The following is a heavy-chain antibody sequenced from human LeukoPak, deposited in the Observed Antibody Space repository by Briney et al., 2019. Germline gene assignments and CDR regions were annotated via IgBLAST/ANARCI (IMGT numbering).Heavy chain of an antibody. V-gene: IGHV5-51*01. J-gene: IGHJ4*02. CDR3: ARRDFTSEHFDY. CDR1: GFSFTTYW. Sequence: GESLKISCKGSGFSFTTYWIGWVRQMPGRGLEWMGIIYPGDSDTRDSPSFQAQVTISADKSITTACLQWSSLKASATAIYYCARRDFTSEHFDYWGQGTLVTLSS. CDR2: IYPGDSDT. D-gene: IGHD1-14*01.